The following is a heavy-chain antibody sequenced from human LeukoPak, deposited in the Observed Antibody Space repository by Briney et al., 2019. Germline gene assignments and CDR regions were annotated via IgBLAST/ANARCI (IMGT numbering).Heavy chain of an antibody. CDR2: IYYSGST. V-gene: IGHV4-39*01. CDR1: GGSISSSSYY. J-gene: IGHJ4*02. Sequence: SETLSLTCTVSGGSISSSSYYWGWIRQPPGKGLEWIGSIYYSGSTYYNPSLKSRVTISVDTSKNQFSLKLSSATAADTAVYYCARRPGGYYDSSGYFDYWGQGTLVTVSS. CDR3: ARRPGGYYDSSGYFDY. D-gene: IGHD3-22*01.